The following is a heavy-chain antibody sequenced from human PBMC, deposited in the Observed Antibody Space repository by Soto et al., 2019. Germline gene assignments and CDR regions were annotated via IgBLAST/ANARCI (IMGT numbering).Heavy chain of an antibody. Sequence: ASVKVSCKASGGTFSTFGISWVRQAPGQGLEWMGGIIPFFGTARYSQKFEDRISITADESTNTVYMDLRSLTSEDTAIYYCARSAPMDAGDKYYYDFWGQGVLVTVSS. CDR2: IIPFFGTA. D-gene: IGHD3-16*01. CDR1: GGTFSTFG. J-gene: IGHJ4*02. V-gene: IGHV1-69*13. CDR3: ARSAPMDAGDKYYYDF.